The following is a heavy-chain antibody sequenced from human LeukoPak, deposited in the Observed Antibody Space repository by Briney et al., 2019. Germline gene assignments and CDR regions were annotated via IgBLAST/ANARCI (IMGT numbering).Heavy chain of an antibody. D-gene: IGHD6-19*01. CDR2: ISSSSSTI. J-gene: IGHJ4*02. CDR3: ARDEGWVAVAHFDY. CDR1: GFTLSSYS. Sequence: GGSLRLSCAASGFTLSSYSMNWVRQAPGKGLEWVSYISSSSSTIYYADSVKGRFTISRDNAKNSLYLQMNSLRAEDTAVYYCARDEGWVAVAHFDYWGQGTLVTVSS. V-gene: IGHV3-48*01.